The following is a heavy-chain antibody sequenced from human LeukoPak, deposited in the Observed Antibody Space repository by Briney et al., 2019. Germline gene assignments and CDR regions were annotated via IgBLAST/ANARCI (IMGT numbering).Heavy chain of an antibody. J-gene: IGHJ4*02. CDR1: GYTFTSYG. CDR3: AGGYYDILTGYFTLDY. CDR2: ISAYNGHT. V-gene: IGHV1-18*01. Sequence: ASVMVSCKASGYTFTSYGLSWVRQAPGQGLEWMGWISAYNGHTTYAQKLQGRVTMTTDTSTSTAYMELRSLRSDDTAVYYCAGGYYDILTGYFTLDYWGQGTLVTVSS. D-gene: IGHD3-9*01.